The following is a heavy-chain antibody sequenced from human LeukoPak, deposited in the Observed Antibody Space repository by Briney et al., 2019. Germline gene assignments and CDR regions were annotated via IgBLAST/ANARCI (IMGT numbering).Heavy chain of an antibody. CDR2: IIPIFGTT. CDR1: GGTFNSYA. Sequence: SVKVSCKASGGTFNSYAISWVRQAPGQGLEWMGGIIPIFGTTNYARKFRGRVTLTADKSTRTAYMELSSLRSEDTAVYYCARSSIIAAAGPYYFDYWGQGTLVTVSS. D-gene: IGHD6-13*01. V-gene: IGHV1-69*06. CDR3: ARSSIIAAAGPYYFDY. J-gene: IGHJ4*02.